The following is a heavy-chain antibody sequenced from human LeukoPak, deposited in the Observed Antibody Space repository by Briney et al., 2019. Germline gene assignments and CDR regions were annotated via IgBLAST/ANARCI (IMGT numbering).Heavy chain of an antibody. CDR2: IYYSGST. Sequence: PSQTLSLTCTVSGGSISSGDYYWSWIRQPPGKGLEWIGYIYYSGSTYYNPSLKSRVTISVDTSKNQFSLKLSSVTAADTAVYYCDRDRMVRGVTEWYFDLWGRGPLVPVSS. J-gene: IGHJ2*01. D-gene: IGHD3-10*01. V-gene: IGHV4-30-4*01. CDR3: DRDRMVRGVTEWYFDL. CDR1: GGSISSGDYY.